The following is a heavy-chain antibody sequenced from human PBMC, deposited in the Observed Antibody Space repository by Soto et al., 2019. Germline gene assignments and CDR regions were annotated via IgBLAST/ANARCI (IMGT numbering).Heavy chain of an antibody. D-gene: IGHD2-15*01. Sequence: GASVKVSCKASGYTFTSYDINWVRQATGQGLEWMGWMNPNSGNTGYAQKFQGRVTMTRNTSISTAYMELSSLRSEDTAVYYCAGGYCSGGSCSYWFDPWGQGTLVTVSS. CDR1: GYTFTSYD. CDR2: MNPNSGNT. CDR3: AGGYCSGGSCSYWFDP. V-gene: IGHV1-8*01. J-gene: IGHJ5*02.